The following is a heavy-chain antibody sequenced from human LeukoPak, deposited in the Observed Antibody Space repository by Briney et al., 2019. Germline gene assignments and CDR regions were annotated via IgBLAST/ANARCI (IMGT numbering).Heavy chain of an antibody. CDR1: GFTFSSYE. CDR3: ARDVAYGDYFDY. CDR2: INGRGTTI. Sequence: SGGSLRLSCAASGFTFSSYEINWVRQAPWKGLEWVSYINGRGTTIYYADSVKGRFTISRDNAKNSLYLQMNSLRAEDTAVYYCARDVAYGDYFDYWGQGTLVTVSS. J-gene: IGHJ4*02. V-gene: IGHV3-48*03. D-gene: IGHD4-17*01.